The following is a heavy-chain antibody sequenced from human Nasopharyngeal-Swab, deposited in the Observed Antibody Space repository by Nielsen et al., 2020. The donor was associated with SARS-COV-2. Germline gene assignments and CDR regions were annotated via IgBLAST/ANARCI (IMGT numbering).Heavy chain of an antibody. J-gene: IGHJ6*03. CDR2: IKSKTDGGTT. V-gene: IGHV3-15*01. D-gene: IGHD4-17*01. Sequence: VRQMPGKGLEWVGRIKSKTDGGTTDYAAPAKGRFTISRDDSKNSLYLQMNSLKTEDTAVYYCVLETYGSYYYYYMDVWGKGTTVTVSS. CDR3: VLETYGSYYYYYMDV.